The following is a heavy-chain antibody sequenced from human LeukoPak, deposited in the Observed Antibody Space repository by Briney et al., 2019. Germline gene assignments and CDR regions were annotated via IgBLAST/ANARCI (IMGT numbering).Heavy chain of an antibody. Sequence: ASVKVSCKASGYTFTGYYMHWVRQAPGQGLEWMGWINPNSGGTNYAQKFQGRVTITRDTSISTAYMELGRLRSDDTAVYYCARGLGWDWLLPDYWGQGTLVTVSS. CDR1: GYTFTGYY. CDR2: INPNSGGT. V-gene: IGHV1-2*02. CDR3: ARGLGWDWLLPDY. D-gene: IGHD3/OR15-3a*01. J-gene: IGHJ4*02.